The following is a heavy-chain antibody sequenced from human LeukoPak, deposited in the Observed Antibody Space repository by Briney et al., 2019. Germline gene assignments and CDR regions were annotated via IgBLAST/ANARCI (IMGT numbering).Heavy chain of an antibody. J-gene: IGHJ6*03. D-gene: IGHD2-2*01. CDR1: GYTFTSYG. CDR2: ISAYNGNT. V-gene: IGHV1-18*01. Sequence: GASVKVSCKASGYTFTSYGISWVRQAPGQGLEWMGWISAYNGNTNYAQKLQGRVTMTTDTSTSTAYMELRSLRSDDTAVYYCARDCSSTRGRCYYYMDVWGKGTTVTVSS. CDR3: ARDCSSTRGRCYYYMDV.